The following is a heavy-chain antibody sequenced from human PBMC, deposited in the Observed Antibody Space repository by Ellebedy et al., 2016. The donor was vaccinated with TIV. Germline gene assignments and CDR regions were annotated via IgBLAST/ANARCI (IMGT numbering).Heavy chain of an antibody. D-gene: IGHD3-10*01. J-gene: IGHJ6*02. V-gene: IGHV3-15*07. CDR2: IKSKTHGGTT. Sequence: PGGSLRLSCAASGFTFSHAWMNWVRQAPGKGLEWVGRIKSKTHGGTTDYAAPVKGRFPISRDDSNNTLYLQMNSLKTEDTAVYFCTTGVWMVREVYAMDVWGQGTTVTVSS. CDR3: TTGVWMVREVYAMDV. CDR1: GFTFSHAW.